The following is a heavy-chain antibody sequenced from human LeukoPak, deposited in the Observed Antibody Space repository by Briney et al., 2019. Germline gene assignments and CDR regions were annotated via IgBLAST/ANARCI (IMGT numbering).Heavy chain of an antibody. Sequence: SVKVSCKASGGTFSSYAISWVRQAPGQGLEWMGGIIPIFGTANYAQKCQGRVTITTDKSTSTAYMELSSLRSEDTAVYYCARGRQQLVPFDYWGQGTLVTVSS. D-gene: IGHD6-13*01. V-gene: IGHV1-69*05. CDR2: IIPIFGTA. J-gene: IGHJ4*02. CDR3: ARGRQQLVPFDY. CDR1: GGTFSSYA.